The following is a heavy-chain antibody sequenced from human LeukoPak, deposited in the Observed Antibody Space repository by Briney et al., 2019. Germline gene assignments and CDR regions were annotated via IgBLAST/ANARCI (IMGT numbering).Heavy chain of an antibody. V-gene: IGHV3-21*01. CDR1: GFTFSSYS. CDR3: AREYYYGSGASGPDY. Sequence: GGSLRLSCAASGFTFSSYSMNWVRQAPGKGLEWVSSITRSNYIYYADSVKGRFTISRDNAKNTLYLQMNSLRAEDTAVYYCAREYYYGSGASGPDYWGQGTLVTVSS. CDR2: ITRSNYI. D-gene: IGHD3-10*01. J-gene: IGHJ4*02.